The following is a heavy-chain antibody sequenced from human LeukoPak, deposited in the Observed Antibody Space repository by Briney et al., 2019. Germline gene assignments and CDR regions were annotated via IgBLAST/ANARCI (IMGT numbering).Heavy chain of an antibody. V-gene: IGHV4-61*02. CDR3: ARDNAVRGVGPGLRYGMDV. CDR2: IYTSGST. CDR1: GGSISSGSYY. J-gene: IGHJ6*02. Sequence: SETLSLTCTVSGGSISSGSYYWSWIRQPAGKGLEWIGRIYTSGSTNYNPSLKSRVTISVDTSKNQFSLKLSSVTAADTAVYYCARDNAVRGVGPGLRYGMDVWGQGTTVTVSS. D-gene: IGHD3-10*01.